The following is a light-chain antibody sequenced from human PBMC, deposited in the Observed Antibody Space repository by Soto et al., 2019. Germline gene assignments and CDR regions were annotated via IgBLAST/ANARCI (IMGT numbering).Light chain of an antibody. CDR3: QQYRGS. CDR2: AVP. J-gene: IGKJ2*04. V-gene: IGKV3-20*01. Sequence: EIVLTQSPGILSLSPGERATLSCRASQSVSSTYLAWYQQKPGRAPRLLIYAVPSRATGIPDRFRGNGSGTDFSLTISRLEPEDFAVYYCQQYRGSFGQGTKLEMK. CDR1: QSVSSTY.